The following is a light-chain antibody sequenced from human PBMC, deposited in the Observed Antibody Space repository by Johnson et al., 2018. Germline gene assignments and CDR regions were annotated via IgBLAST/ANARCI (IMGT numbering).Light chain of an antibody. J-gene: IGLJ1*01. CDR3: GTWDSSLSAGNV. CDR1: SSNIGNNY. V-gene: IGLV1-51*02. CDR2: ENN. Sequence: QSVLTQPPSGSAAPGQKVTISCSGSSSNIGNNYVSWYQQLPGTAPKLLIYENNKRPSGIPDRFSSSKYGTSATLGITGLQTGDEADYYCGTWDSSLSAGNVFGTGTKVTVL.